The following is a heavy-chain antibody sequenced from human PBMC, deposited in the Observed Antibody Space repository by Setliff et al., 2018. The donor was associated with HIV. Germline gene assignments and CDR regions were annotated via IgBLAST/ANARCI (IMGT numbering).Heavy chain of an antibody. J-gene: IGHJ3*02. D-gene: IGHD2-8*02. V-gene: IGHV3-11*04. CDR2: ISSSGSTI. CDR1: GFTFSDHY. CDR3: ARDRSPHWELVPEGAFDI. Sequence: PGGSLRLSCAASGFTFSDHYMSWIRQAPGKGLQWVSDISSSGSTIYYADSVKGRFTISRDNAKNSLYLQMNSLRVEDTAVYYCARDRSPHWELVPEGAFDIWGQGTMVTVSS.